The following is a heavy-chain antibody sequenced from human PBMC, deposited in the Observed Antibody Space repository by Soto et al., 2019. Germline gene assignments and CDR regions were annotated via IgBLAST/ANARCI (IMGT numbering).Heavy chain of an antibody. V-gene: IGHV3-7*01. CDR1: GSTFSSYW. CDR2: IKQDGSEK. CDR3: ATRITMIVVVDDAFDI. J-gene: IGHJ3*02. D-gene: IGHD3-22*01. Sequence: GGSLSLSCAASGSTFSSYWMSSVRQAPGKGLEWVANIKQDGSEKYYVDSVKGRFTISRDNAKNSLYLQMNSLRAEDTAVYYCATRITMIVVVDDAFDIWGQGTMVTVSS.